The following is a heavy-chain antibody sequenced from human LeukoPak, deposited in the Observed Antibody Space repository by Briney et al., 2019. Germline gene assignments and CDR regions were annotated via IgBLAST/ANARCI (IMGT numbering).Heavy chain of an antibody. CDR2: IYYSGST. V-gene: IGHV4-59*01. CDR1: GGSISSYY. Sequence: SETLSLTCTVSGGSISSYYWSWIRQPPGKGLEWIGYIYYSGSTNYNPSLKSRVTISVKTSKNQFSLKLSSVTAADTAVYYCAKSSYSIFDYWGQGTLVTVSS. D-gene: IGHD5-18*01. CDR3: AKSSYSIFDY. J-gene: IGHJ4*02.